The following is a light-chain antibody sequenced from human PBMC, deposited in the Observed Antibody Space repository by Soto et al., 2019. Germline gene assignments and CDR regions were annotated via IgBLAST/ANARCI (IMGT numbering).Light chain of an antibody. CDR1: QSVSNKY. V-gene: IGKV3-20*01. CDR3: QQYGSSIT. Sequence: EIVLTQSPGTLSLSPGAIATLSCGASQSVSNKYLAWYQQTPCQAPRLLIYGASSRATGIPDRLSGSGSGTEFTLTISRLEPEDFAVFYCQQYGSSITFGQGTRLEIK. J-gene: IGKJ5*01. CDR2: GAS.